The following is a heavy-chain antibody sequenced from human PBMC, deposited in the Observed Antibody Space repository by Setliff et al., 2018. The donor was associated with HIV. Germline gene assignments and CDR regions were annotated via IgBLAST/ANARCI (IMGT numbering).Heavy chain of an antibody. Sequence: SVKVSCKASGGTFSSFAIHWVRQAPGQGLEWMGGIIPMFGTANYAQKFQGRVTITADELTSTAYMELSSLRSEDTAVYYCARFPVLGGMDVWGQGTTVTVSS. J-gene: IGHJ6*02. CDR1: GGTFSSFA. CDR3: ARFPVLGGMDV. CDR2: IIPMFGTA. V-gene: IGHV1-69*13. D-gene: IGHD1-20*01.